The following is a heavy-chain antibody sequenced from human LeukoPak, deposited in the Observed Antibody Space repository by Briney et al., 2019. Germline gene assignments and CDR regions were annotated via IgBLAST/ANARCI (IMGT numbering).Heavy chain of an antibody. CDR2: ISNSANNI. Sequence: GGSLRLSCAASGFTFSDYYMSWIRQAPGKGLEWVSHISNSANNIYYADSVKGRFTISRDNAKNSLYLQMNSLRAEDTAVYYCARGGAFCGGDCYRDYWGQGTLVTVSS. CDR3: ARGGAFCGGDCYRDY. D-gene: IGHD2-21*02. CDR1: GFTFSDYY. J-gene: IGHJ4*02. V-gene: IGHV3-11*01.